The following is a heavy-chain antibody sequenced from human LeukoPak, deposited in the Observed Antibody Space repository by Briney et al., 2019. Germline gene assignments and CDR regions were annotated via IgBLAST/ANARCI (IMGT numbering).Heavy chain of an antibody. CDR1: GFTVSSNY. CDR2: IYSGGTT. CDR3: ARMKNPEYSSSSAAFDI. V-gene: IGHV3-53*01. J-gene: IGHJ3*02. D-gene: IGHD6-6*01. Sequence: GGSLRLSCAASGFTVSSNYMSWVRQAPGKGLEWVSDIYSGGTTYYADSVKGRFTISRDTSKNTLYLQMNSLRAEDTAVYYCARMKNPEYSSSSAAFDIWGQGTMVTVSS.